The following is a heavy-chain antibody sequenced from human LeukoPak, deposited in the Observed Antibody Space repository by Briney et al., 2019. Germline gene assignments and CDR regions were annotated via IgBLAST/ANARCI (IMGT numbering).Heavy chain of an antibody. CDR2: IVVGSGNT. J-gene: IGHJ4*02. Sequence: SVKVSCKASGFTFTSSAMQWVRQARGQRLEWIGWIVVGSGNTNYAQKFQERVTITRDMSTSTAYMELRSLRSEDTALYYCASSIVVVPAADYWGQGTLVTVSS. D-gene: IGHD2-2*01. V-gene: IGHV1-58*02. CDR1: GFTFTSSA. CDR3: ASSIVVVPAADY.